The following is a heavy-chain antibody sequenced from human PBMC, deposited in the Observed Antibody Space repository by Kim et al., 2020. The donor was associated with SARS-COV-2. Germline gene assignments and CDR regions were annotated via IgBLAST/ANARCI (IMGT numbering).Heavy chain of an antibody. CDR3: ARGPYYYDSSGYPNYYYYYYVMDV. CDR1: GGSISSYY. J-gene: IGHJ6*02. Sequence: SETLSLTCTVSGGSISSYYWSWIRQPPGKGLEWIGYIYYSGSTNYNPSLKSRVTISVDTSKNQFSLKLSSVTAADTAVYYCARGPYYYDSSGYPNYYYYYYVMDVWGQGTTVTVSS. V-gene: IGHV4-59*13. D-gene: IGHD3-22*01. CDR2: IYYSGST.